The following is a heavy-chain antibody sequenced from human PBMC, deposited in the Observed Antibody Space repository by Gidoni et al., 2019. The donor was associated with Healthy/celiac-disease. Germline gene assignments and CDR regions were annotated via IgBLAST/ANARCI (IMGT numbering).Heavy chain of an antibody. CDR2: IGPSDSYT. CDR1: GYSFTSYW. CDR3: ARHAEDVAYFDY. J-gene: IGHJ4*02. D-gene: IGHD2-15*01. V-gene: IGHV5-10-1*03. Sequence: EVQLVQSGAEVKKPGESLRISCKGSGYSFTSYWISWVRQMPGKGLEWMGRIGPSDSYTNYSPSFQGHVTISADKSISTAYLQWSSLKASDTAMYYCARHAEDVAYFDYWGQGTLVTVSS.